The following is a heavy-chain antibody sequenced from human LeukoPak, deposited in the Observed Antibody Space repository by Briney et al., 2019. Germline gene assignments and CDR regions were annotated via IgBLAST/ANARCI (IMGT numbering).Heavy chain of an antibody. Sequence: GGSLRLSCAASGFTFSSYAMHWVRQAPGKGLEWVAVISYDGSNKYYADSVKGRFTISRDNSKNTLYLQMNSLRAEDTAIYYCARDQGYTYDYWGQGTLVTVSS. J-gene: IGHJ4*02. V-gene: IGHV3-30-3*01. CDR2: ISYDGSNK. CDR3: ARDQGYTYDY. D-gene: IGHD5-18*01. CDR1: GFTFSSYA.